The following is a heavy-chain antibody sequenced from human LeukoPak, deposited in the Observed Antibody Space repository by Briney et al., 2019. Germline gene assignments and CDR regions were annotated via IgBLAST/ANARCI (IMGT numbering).Heavy chain of an antibody. CDR2: IIPIFGTA. CDR1: GGTFSSYA. Sequence: GASVKVSCKASGGTFSSYAISWVRQAPGQGLEWMGGIIPIFGTANYAQKFQGRVTITADESTSTAYMELSSLRSEDTAVYYCAVSVATHLYGPPTFDYWGQGTLVTVSS. CDR3: AVSVATHLYGPPTFDY. V-gene: IGHV1-69*13. D-gene: IGHD5-12*01. J-gene: IGHJ4*02.